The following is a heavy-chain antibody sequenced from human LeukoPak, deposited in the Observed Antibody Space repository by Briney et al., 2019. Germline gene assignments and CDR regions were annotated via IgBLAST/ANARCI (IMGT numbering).Heavy chain of an antibody. Sequence: SDPLSLPYTLSCAHINSYYGIWIRPPPAKGREGIGYIYYSGRTNYNPSLKSRVTISVDTSKNQFSLKLSSVPAADTAVYYCARGFYGSGDSYYYGMDVWGQGATVTVSS. V-gene: IGHV4-59*08. J-gene: IGHJ6*02. CDR3: ARGFYGSGDSYYYGMDV. D-gene: IGHD3-10*01. CDR1: CAHINSYY. CDR2: IYYSGRT.